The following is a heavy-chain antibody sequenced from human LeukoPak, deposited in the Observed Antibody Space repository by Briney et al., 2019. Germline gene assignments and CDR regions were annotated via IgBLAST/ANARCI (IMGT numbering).Heavy chain of an antibody. CDR1: GYTYTGYY. D-gene: IGHD3-16*01. J-gene: IGHJ4*02. CDR3: ARGTNSAFDY. Sequence: GASVKVSCKASGYTYTGYYMHWVRQAPGQGLEWMGWINPNSGGTNYSQKFQGWVTMTRDTSISTAYMELSRLRSDDTAVYYCARGTNSAFDYWGQGTLVTVSS. V-gene: IGHV1-2*04. CDR2: INPNSGGT.